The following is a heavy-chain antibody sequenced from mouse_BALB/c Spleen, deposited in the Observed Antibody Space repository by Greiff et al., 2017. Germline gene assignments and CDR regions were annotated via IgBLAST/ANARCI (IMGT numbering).Heavy chain of an antibody. CDR3: ARDALYDGYYHLDY. Sequence: EVKLMESGGGLVQPGGSLRLSCATSGFTFSDFYMEWVRQPPGKRLEWIAASRNKANDYTTEYSASVKGRVIVSRDTSQSILYLQMNALRAEDTAIYYCARDALYDGYYHLDYWGQGTTLTVSS. J-gene: IGHJ2*01. CDR2: SRNKANDYTT. D-gene: IGHD2-3*01. V-gene: IGHV7-1*02. CDR1: GFTFSDFY.